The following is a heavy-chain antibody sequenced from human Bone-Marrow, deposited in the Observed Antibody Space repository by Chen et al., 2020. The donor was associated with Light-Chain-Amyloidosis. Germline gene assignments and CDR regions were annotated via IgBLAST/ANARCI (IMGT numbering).Heavy chain of an antibody. CDR2: ITGRGDNT. J-gene: IGHJ4*02. CDR1: QFNFSNFA. CDR3: AKLGTREWLLYDFDH. V-gene: IGHV3-23*01. D-gene: IGHD3-3*01. Sequence: EVQLLESGGGLVQPGGSLRLSCAASQFNFSNFAMSWVRQAPGKGLEYISGITGRGDNTYYADSVRGRFRSSRDNSKNTLYLQMNSLRADDAAVYYCAKLGTREWLLYDFDHWGQGALVTVSS.